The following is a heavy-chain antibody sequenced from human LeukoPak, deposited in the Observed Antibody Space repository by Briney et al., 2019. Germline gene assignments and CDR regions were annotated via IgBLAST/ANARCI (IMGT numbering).Heavy chain of an antibody. CDR1: GCTFSGYA. CDR2: IGGSGGTT. CDR3: AKQQGSGWAFDI. V-gene: IGHV3-23*01. Sequence: GGSLRLSCAASGCTFSGYAMSWIRQAPGKGLEWIGAIGGSGGTTYYADSVKGRFTISRDNSKNTLFLQMNSLRAEDTAVYYCAKQQGSGWAFDIWGQGTMVTVSS. J-gene: IGHJ3*02. D-gene: IGHD6-19*01.